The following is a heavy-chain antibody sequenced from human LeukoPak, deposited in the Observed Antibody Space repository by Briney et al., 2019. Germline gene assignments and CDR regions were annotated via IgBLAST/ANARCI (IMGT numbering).Heavy chain of an antibody. D-gene: IGHD3-10*01. V-gene: IGHV3-7*03. Sequence: PGGSLRLSCVASKFIFSDYWMSWVRQAPGKGLEWVANIKQGGREEKYVDSVKGRFAISRDNAKITLYLQMDSLSGDDTAVYYCARDNGGWFDFWGRGTLVTVSS. J-gene: IGHJ5*01. CDR2: IKQGGREE. CDR3: ARDNGGWFDF. CDR1: KFIFSDYW.